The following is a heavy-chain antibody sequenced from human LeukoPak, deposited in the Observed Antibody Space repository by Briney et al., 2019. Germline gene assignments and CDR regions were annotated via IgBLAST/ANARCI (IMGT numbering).Heavy chain of an antibody. CDR2: ISGAGGRT. D-gene: IGHD6-13*01. Sequence: GGSLRLSCAASGFSLSTYAMSWVRQAPGKGPEWVSAISGAGGRTYYADSVKGRFTISRDNSKNTLYLQMNSLRAEDTAVYYCAKTDFAAAADLDYWGQGTLVTVSS. V-gene: IGHV3-23*01. CDR1: GFSLSTYA. J-gene: IGHJ4*02. CDR3: AKTDFAAAADLDY.